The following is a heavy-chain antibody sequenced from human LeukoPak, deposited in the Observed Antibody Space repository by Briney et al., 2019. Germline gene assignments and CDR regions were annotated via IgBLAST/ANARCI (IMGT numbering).Heavy chain of an antibody. J-gene: IGHJ4*02. CDR1: GFTFSSYS. Sequence: GGSLRLSCAASGFTFSSYSMNWVRQAPGKGLEWVSSISSSSSYIYYADSVKGRFTISRDNVKNSLYLQMNSLRAEDTAVYYCARPAVAGTGAFDYWGQGTLVTVSS. D-gene: IGHD6-19*01. V-gene: IGHV3-21*01. CDR2: ISSSSSYI. CDR3: ARPAVAGTGAFDY.